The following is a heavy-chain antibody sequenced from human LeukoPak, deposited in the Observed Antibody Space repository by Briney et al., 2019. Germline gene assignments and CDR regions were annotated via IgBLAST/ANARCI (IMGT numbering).Heavy chain of an antibody. V-gene: IGHV2-70*11. D-gene: IGHD3-10*01. CDR2: IDWDDDK. CDR3: ARIRTPYGSGSYYNFD. J-gene: IGHJ4*02. CDR1: GFSLSTSGMC. Sequence: PGPTLLNPTQTLTLTCTFSGFSLSTSGMCVSWIRQPPGKALEWLARIDWDDDKYYSTSLKTRLTISKDTSKNQVVLTMTNMDPVDTATYYCARIRTPYGSGSYYNFDWGQGTLVSVSS.